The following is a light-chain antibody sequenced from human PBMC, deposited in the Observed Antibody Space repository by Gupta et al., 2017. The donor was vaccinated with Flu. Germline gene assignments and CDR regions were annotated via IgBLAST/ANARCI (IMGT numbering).Light chain of an antibody. CDR3: NSRDSTDNHQAV. CDR2: AKN. CDR1: SHRNSN. J-gene: IGLJ2*01. V-gene: IGLV3-19*01. Sequence: SSEPNPAPAVAVALGQTVRITFQGDSHRNSNASRYQQKPGQAPVLVLYAKNIRPSGIPDRFSGSSSGSTASLTITGAQAEDEADYYCNSRDSTDNHQAVFGGGTKLTVL.